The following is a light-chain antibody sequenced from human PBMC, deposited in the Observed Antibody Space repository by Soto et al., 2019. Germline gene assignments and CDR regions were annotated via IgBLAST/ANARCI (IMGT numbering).Light chain of an antibody. J-gene: IGLJ3*02. CDR1: SSNIGSNF. CDR2: SNT. V-gene: IGLV1-47*02. CDR3: ATWDDSLSGWV. Sequence: QSVLTQPPSASGTPGQRATISCSGSSSNIGSNFVSWYQQLPGTAPKLLFYSNTQRPSGVPDRFSGSKSGTSASLAISGLRSADEADYYCATWDDSLSGWVFGGGTKVTVL.